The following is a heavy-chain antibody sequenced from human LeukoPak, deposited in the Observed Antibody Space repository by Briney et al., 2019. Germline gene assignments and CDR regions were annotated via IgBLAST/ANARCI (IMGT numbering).Heavy chain of an antibody. CDR3: ARELVVDQWYFDY. Sequence: PSETLSLTCTVSGGSISSGGYYWSWIRQHPGKGLEWIGYIYYSGSTYYNPSLKSRVTISVDTSKNQFSLKLTSVTAADTAVYYCARELVVDQWYFDYWGQGSLVTVSS. CDR1: GGSISSGGYY. V-gene: IGHV4-31*03. J-gene: IGHJ4*02. D-gene: IGHD2-15*01. CDR2: IYYSGST.